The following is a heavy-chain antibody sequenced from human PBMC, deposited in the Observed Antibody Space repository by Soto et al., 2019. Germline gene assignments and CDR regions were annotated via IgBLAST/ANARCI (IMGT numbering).Heavy chain of an antibody. CDR3: ARDPNYDFWSGYQHNWFDP. D-gene: IGHD3-3*01. J-gene: IGHJ5*02. V-gene: IGHV3-48*01. Sequence: EVQLVESGGGLVQPGGSLRLSCAASGFTFSSYSMNWVRQAPGKGLEWVSYISSSSSTIYYADSVKGRFTISRDNAKNSLYLQMNSLRAEDTAVYYCARDPNYDFWSGYQHNWFDPWGQGTLVTVSS. CDR1: GFTFSSYS. CDR2: ISSSSSTI.